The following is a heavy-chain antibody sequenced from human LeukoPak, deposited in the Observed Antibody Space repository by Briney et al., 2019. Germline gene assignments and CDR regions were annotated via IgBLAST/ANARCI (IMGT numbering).Heavy chain of an antibody. CDR1: GGSISSYY. V-gene: IGHV4-59*01. D-gene: IGHD6-19*01. CDR2: IYYSGST. J-gene: IGHJ4*02. Sequence: SETLSLTCTVSGGSISSYYWSWIRQPPGKGLEWIGYIYYSGSTNYNPSLKSRVTISVDTSKNQFSLKLSSVTAADPAVYYCARVSRIAVAGLFDYWGQGTLVTVSS. CDR3: ARVSRIAVAGLFDY.